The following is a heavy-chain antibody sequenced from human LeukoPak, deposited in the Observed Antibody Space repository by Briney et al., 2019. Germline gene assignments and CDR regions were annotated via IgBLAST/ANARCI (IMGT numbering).Heavy chain of an antibody. CDR3: ARTYYDFWSGYYTGPGDAFDI. CDR2: IYTSGST. Sequence: SQTLSLTCTVSGGSLSSGSYYWSWIRPPAGKGLEWIVRIYTSGSTNYNPSLKSRVPISVDTSKNQFSLKLSSVTAADTAVYYCARTYYDFWSGYYTGPGDAFDIWGQGTMVTVSS. J-gene: IGHJ3*02. CDR1: GGSLSSGSYY. D-gene: IGHD3-3*01. V-gene: IGHV4-61*02.